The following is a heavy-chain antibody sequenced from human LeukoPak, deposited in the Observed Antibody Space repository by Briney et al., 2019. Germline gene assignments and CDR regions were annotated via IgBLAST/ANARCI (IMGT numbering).Heavy chain of an antibody. Sequence: PSETLSLTCTVSGGSINSYYWSWIRQPPGKGLEWIGYIYYSGSTNYNPSLKSRVTISVDTSKNQFSLKLSSVTAADTAVYYCARVDGDHEIDYWGQGTLVTVSS. CDR3: ARVDGDHEIDY. CDR1: GGSINSYY. V-gene: IGHV4-59*01. J-gene: IGHJ4*02. CDR2: IYYSGST. D-gene: IGHD4-17*01.